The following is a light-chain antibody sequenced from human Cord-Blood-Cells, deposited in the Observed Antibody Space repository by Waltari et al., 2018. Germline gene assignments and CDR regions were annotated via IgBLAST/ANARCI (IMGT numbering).Light chain of an antibody. Sequence: EIVMTQSPATLSVSPGDRATLSCRASQSVTRNLAWYDRKPAQGPRLLIYGASTRATGIPARFSGSGSGTEFTLTLSSLQSEDFAVYYCQQYNNWYTFGQGTKLAIK. CDR1: QSVTRN. CDR3: QQYNNWYT. J-gene: IGKJ2*01. V-gene: IGKV3-15*01. CDR2: GAS.